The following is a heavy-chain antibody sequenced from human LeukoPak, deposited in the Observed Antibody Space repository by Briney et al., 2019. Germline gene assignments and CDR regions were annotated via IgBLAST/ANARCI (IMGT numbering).Heavy chain of an antibody. Sequence: SCKASGYTFTGYYMHWVRQAPGKGLEWVAVISYDGSNKYYADSVKGRFTISRDNSKNTLYLQMNSLRAEDTAVYYCAKNSVAGTGEFDYWGQGTLVTVSS. CDR3: AKNSVAGTGEFDY. J-gene: IGHJ4*02. CDR2: ISYDGSNK. V-gene: IGHV3-30*18. D-gene: IGHD6-19*01. CDR1: GYTFTGYY.